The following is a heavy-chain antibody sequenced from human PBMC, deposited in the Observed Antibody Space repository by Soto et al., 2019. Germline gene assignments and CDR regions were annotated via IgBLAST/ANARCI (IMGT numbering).Heavy chain of an antibody. CDR2: ISYSGTT. D-gene: IGHD3-10*01. J-gene: IGHJ4*02. V-gene: IGHV4-30-4*01. CDR1: GGSISGDKFY. Sequence: SETLSGTWTGSGGSISGDKFYCRLIRQSPVNGLEWIGYISYSGTTHFNPSLRRRLSMSLDASRNQFSLTLVSMTAVDSAVYFCAGSPTLVRGVVSYAQWAPGTLATGSS. CDR3: AGSPTLVRGVVSYAQ.